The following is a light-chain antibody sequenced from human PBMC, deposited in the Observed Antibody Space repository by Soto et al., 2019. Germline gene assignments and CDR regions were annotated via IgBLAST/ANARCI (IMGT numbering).Light chain of an antibody. CDR3: SSFTSGSTLV. V-gene: IGLV2-14*01. Sequence: QSVLTQPASVSGSPGQSITISCTGTSSDVGAYNSVAWYQHNPGEVPKLMIYDVTNRPSGVSSRFSGSKSGNTASLSISGLQAQDEADYYCSSFTSGSTLVFGTGTKLTVL. CDR2: DVT. CDR1: SSDVGAYNS. J-gene: IGLJ1*01.